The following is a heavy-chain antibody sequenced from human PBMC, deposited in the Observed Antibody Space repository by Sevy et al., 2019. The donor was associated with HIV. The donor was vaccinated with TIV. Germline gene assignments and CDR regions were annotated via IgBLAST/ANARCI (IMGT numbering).Heavy chain of an antibody. D-gene: IGHD3-10*02. V-gene: IGHV3-30*01. CDR2: XXXXXXNK. J-gene: IGHJ4*02. CDR3: AXXXQGGXDVXTXXXX. Sequence: GGSLRLSCAXXXXXXXXXXMXWXXXXPGKXXDWXTFXXXXXXNKYYADSVKGRFTISRDNSKSMVYLQMNSLRAGDXALYYCAXXXQGGXDVXTXXXXWGQGTLVTVSS. CDR1: XXXXXXXX.